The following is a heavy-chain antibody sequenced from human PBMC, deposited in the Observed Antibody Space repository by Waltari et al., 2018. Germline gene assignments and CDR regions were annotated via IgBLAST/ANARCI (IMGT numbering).Heavy chain of an antibody. D-gene: IGHD6-6*01. V-gene: IGHV2-5*01. CDR2: IYWNHDK. CDR1: GFSLSTSGVG. CDR3: AHEPLSYSSSSEGRLYYFDY. Sequence: QITLKESGPTLVKPTQTLTLTCTFSGFSLSTSGVGVGWLRLPPGQALEWLALIYWNHDKRYSPSLKSRLTITKDTSKNQVVLTMTNMDPVDTATYYCAHEPLSYSSSSEGRLYYFDYWGQGTLVTVSS. J-gene: IGHJ4*02.